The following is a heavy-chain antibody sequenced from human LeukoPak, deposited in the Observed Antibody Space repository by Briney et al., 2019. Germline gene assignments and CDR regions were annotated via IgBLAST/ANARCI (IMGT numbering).Heavy chain of an antibody. CDR3: ARGDGDKHYYYYYYMDV. Sequence: ASVKVSCKASGYTFTSYDINWVRQATGQGLEWMGWMNPNSGNTGYAQKFQGRVTMTRNTSISTAYMELSSLRSEDTAVYYCARGDGDKHYYYYYYMDVWGKGTTVTVSS. V-gene: IGHV1-8*01. CDR1: GYTFTSYD. J-gene: IGHJ6*03. CDR2: MNPNSGNT. D-gene: IGHD4-17*01.